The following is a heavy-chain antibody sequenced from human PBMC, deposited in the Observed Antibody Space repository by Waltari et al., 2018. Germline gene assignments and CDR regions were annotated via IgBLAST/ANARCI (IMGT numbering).Heavy chain of an antibody. J-gene: IGHJ3*02. CDR1: GFTFSSYS. Sequence: EVQLVESGGGLVQPGGSLRLSCAASGFTFSSYSMNWVRQAPGKGLEWVSYISSSSSTIYYADSVKGRFTISRDNAKNSLYLQMNSLRAEDTAVYYCARGITMIVVEDAFDIWGQGTMVTVSS. CDR2: ISSSSSTI. D-gene: IGHD3-22*01. V-gene: IGHV3-48*01. CDR3: ARGITMIVVEDAFDI.